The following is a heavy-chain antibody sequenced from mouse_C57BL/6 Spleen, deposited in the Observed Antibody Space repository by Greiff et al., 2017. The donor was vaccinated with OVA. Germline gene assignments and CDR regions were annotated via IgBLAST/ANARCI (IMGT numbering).Heavy chain of an antibody. CDR3: ARDGNYVDYAMDY. J-gene: IGHJ4*01. CDR1: GYTFTDYY. CDR2: IGPGSGST. V-gene: IGHV1-77*01. D-gene: IGHD2-1*01. Sequence: VQLQQSGAELVKPGASVKISCKASGYTFTDYYINWVKQRPGQGLEWIGKIGPGSGSTYYNEKFKGKATLTADKSFSTAYMQLSSLTSEDSAVYFCARDGNYVDYAMDYWGQGTSVTVSS.